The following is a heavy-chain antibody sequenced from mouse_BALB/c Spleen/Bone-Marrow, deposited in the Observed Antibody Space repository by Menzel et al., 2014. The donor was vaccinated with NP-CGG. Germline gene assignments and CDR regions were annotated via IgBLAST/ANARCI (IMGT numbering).Heavy chain of an antibody. CDR2: IRSKSNNYAT. J-gene: IGHJ3*01. CDR3: VRSDDGWFAY. Sequence: EVHLEESGGELVQPKGSLKLSCAASGFTFNTYAMNWVRQAPGKGLEWVARIRSKSNNYATYYADSVKDRFTISRDYSQREFYLQRIHLTAEAAALYYCVRSDDGWFAYWGQGTLVTVSA. CDR1: GFTFNTYA. V-gene: IGHV10-1*02. D-gene: IGHD2-3*01.